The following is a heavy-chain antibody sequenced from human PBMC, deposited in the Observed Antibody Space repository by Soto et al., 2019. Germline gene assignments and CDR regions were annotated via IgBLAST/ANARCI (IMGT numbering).Heavy chain of an antibody. Sequence: PSETLSLTCTVSSDSISSYYWSWIRQPPGKRLEWIGYLSYSGSTDYNPSLKSRVTISGDTSKNQFSLKVSSVTAADTAVYYCARGTSWQLPFDYWGQGTLVTVSS. J-gene: IGHJ4*02. CDR3: ARGTSWQLPFDY. D-gene: IGHD6-13*01. CDR1: SDSISSYY. CDR2: LSYSGST. V-gene: IGHV4-59*01.